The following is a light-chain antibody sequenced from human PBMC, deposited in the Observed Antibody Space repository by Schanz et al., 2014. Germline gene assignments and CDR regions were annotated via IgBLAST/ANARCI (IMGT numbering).Light chain of an antibody. CDR2: SNN. CDR3: AAWDDSLNAYV. V-gene: IGLV1-44*01. J-gene: IGLJ1*01. Sequence: QSVLTQPTSASGTPGQRVTISCSGSSSNIGSNTVNWYQQLPGTAPKLLICSNNQRPSGVPDRFSGSKSGTSASLAISGLQSEDEADYYCAAWDDSLNAYVFGTGTKLTVL. CDR1: SSNIGSNT.